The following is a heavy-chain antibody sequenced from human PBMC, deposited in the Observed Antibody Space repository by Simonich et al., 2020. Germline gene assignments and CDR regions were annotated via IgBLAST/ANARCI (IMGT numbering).Heavy chain of an antibody. D-gene: IGHD2-15*01. CDR1: GYTFTSYG. CDR2: INAYKGNT. Sequence: QVQLVQSGAEVKKPGASVKVSCKASGYTFTSYGISWVRQAPGQGLEWMGRINAYKGNTNYAQKLQGRVTMITDTSTSTAYRELRSLRSDDTAVYYCARASRGTWWYYYFDYWGQGTLVTVSS. CDR3: ARASRGTWWYYYFDY. V-gene: IGHV1-18*01. J-gene: IGHJ4*02.